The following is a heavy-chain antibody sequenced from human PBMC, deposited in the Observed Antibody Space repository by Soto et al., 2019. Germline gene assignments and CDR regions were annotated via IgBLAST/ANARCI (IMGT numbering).Heavy chain of an antibody. CDR3: ARIYFYASGNYYTDFDY. V-gene: IGHV3-7*01. CDR2: IKGDGSDK. Sequence: GGSLRLSCVASGFTFNGYWMTWVRQAPGKGLEWVADIKGDGSDKYYVDSVKGRFTISRDNTKNSLYLQMNSLRAEDMAIYSSARIYFYASGNYYTDFDYWGQGTLVTVSS. J-gene: IGHJ4*02. CDR1: GFTFNGYW. D-gene: IGHD3-10*01.